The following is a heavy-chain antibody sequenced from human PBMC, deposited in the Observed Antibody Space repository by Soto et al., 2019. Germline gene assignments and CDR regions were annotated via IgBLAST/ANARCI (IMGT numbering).Heavy chain of an antibody. J-gene: IGHJ4*02. CDR2: INHSGST. Sequence: QVQLQQWGAGLLKPSETLSLTCAVYGGSFSGYYWSWIRQPPGKGLEWIGEINHSGSTNYNPSLKRRVTISVDTSKNQFSLKLSSVTAADTAVYYCARVSGGSCYFDYWGQGTLVTVSS. CDR1: GGSFSGYY. V-gene: IGHV4-34*01. CDR3: ARVSGGSCYFDY. D-gene: IGHD2-15*01.